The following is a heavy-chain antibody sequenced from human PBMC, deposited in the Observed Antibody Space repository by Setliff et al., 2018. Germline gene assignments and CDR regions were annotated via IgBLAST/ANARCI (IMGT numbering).Heavy chain of an antibody. CDR3: FGAGTCSY. CDR1: GFTYNNDW. Sequence: PGGSLSLSCGASGFTYNNDWVSWVRQAPGKGLEWLASINPDGSEKYYVDSVKGRFTISRDNAKNSLSLQMNSLRTEDTAVYYCFGAGTCSYWGQGMQVTVSS. J-gene: IGHJ4*02. CDR2: INPDGSEK. D-gene: IGHD3-10*01. V-gene: IGHV3-7*01.